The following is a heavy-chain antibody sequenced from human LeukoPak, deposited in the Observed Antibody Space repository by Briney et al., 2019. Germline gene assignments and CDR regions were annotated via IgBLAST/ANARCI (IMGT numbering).Heavy chain of an antibody. CDR1: GFTFSSYA. CDR2: ISGSGGST. Sequence: PGGSLRLSCAASGFTFSSYAMSWVRQAPGKGLEWVSAISGSGGSTYYADSVKGRFTISRGNSKNTLYLQMNSLRAEDTAVYYCAKSNSSGWYLNYFDYWGQGTLVTVSS. D-gene: IGHD6-19*01. CDR3: AKSNSSGWYLNYFDY. V-gene: IGHV3-23*01. J-gene: IGHJ4*02.